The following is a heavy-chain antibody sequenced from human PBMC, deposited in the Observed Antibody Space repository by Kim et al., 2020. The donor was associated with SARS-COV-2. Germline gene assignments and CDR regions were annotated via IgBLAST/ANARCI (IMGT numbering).Heavy chain of an antibody. V-gene: IGHV3-49*03. D-gene: IGHD3-9*01. CDR3: TNHVLRYFEWLVQSDYYYCGMDV. CDR1: GFTFGDYA. Sequence: GGSLRLSCTASGFTFGDYAMSWFRQAPGKGLEWVGFIRSKAYGGTTEYAASVKGRFTISRDDSKSIAYLQMNSLKTEDTAVYYCTNHVLRYFEWLVQSDYYYCGMDVWGQGNTVTVSS. J-gene: IGHJ6*02. CDR2: IRSKAYGGTT.